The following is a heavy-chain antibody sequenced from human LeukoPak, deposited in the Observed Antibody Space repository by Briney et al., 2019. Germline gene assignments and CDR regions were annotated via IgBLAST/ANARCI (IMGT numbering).Heavy chain of an antibody. D-gene: IGHD2-15*01. V-gene: IGHV1-46*01. CDR3: AKDGELGYCSGGSCYDY. Sequence: ASVKVSCKASGYTFTSYYMHWVRQAPGQGLEWMGIINPSGGSTSYAQKFQGRVTMTRDMSTSTVYMELSSLRSEDTAVYYCAKDGELGYCSGGSCYDYWGQGTLVTVSS. J-gene: IGHJ4*02. CDR2: INPSGGST. CDR1: GYTFTSYY.